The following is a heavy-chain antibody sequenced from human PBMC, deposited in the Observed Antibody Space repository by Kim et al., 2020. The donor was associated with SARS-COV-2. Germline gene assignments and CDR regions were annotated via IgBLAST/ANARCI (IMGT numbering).Heavy chain of an antibody. CDR2: ISSSSSTI. CDR3: ARDHLQSGSYYPPPFDY. Sequence: GGSLRLSCAASGFTFSSYSMNWVRQAPGKGLEWVSYISSSSSTIYYADSVKGRFTISRDNAKNSLYLQMNSLRDEDTAVYYCARDHLQSGSYYPPPFDYWGQGTLVTVSS. CDR1: GFTFSSYS. V-gene: IGHV3-48*02. D-gene: IGHD1-26*01. J-gene: IGHJ4*02.